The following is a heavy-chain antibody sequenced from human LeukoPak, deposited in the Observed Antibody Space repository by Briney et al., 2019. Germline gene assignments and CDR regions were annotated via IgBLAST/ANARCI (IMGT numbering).Heavy chain of an antibody. V-gene: IGHV3-30*18. Sequence: GGSLRLSCAASGFTFSSYGMHWVRQAPGKGLEWVAVISYDGSNKYYADSVEGRFTISRDNSKNTLYLQMNSLRAEDTAVYYCAKDLLALDYYYYGMDVWGQGTTVTVSS. J-gene: IGHJ6*02. CDR2: ISYDGSNK. D-gene: IGHD2-15*01. CDR1: GFTFSSYG. CDR3: AKDLLALDYYYYGMDV.